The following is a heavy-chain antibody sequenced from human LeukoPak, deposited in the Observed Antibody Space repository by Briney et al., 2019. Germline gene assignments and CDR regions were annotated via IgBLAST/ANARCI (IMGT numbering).Heavy chain of an antibody. CDR3: AHSITMVRGVTH. J-gene: IGHJ4*02. CDR2: IYWDDDK. D-gene: IGHD3-10*01. V-gene: IGHV2-5*02. Sequence: SGPTLSHTTQTLTLTCTFSGFSLSTSGVGVGWIRQPPGKALEWLALIYWDDDKRYSPSLKSRLTITKDTSKNQVVLTMTNMNPVDTATYYCAHSITMVRGVTHWGQGTLVTVSS. CDR1: GFSLSTSGVG.